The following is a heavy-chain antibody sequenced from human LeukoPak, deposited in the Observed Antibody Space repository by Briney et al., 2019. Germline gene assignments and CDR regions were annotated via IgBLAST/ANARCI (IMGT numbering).Heavy chain of an antibody. Sequence: GGSLRLSCAMSGLKFSSYGIHWVRQAPGKGLEWLSYISSSTNTIYYADSVKGRFTISRDNAKNSLYLQMNGLGAEDTAVYYCARELNGYGYYFFDYWGPGTLVTVSS. CDR2: ISSSTNTI. J-gene: IGHJ4*02. V-gene: IGHV3-48*04. CDR3: ARELNGYGYYFFDY. D-gene: IGHD3-16*01. CDR1: GLKFSSYG.